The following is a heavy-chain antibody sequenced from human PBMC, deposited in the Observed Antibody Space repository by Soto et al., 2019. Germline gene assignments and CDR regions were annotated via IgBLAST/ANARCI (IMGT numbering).Heavy chain of an antibody. J-gene: IGHJ6*02. V-gene: IGHV3-74*01. CDR1: GFTFSSYW. CDR2: INSDGSST. D-gene: IGHD6-19*01. Sequence: PGGSLRLSCAASGFTFSSYWMHWVRQAPGKGLVWVSRINSDGSSTSYADSVKGRFTISRDNAKNTLYLQMNSLRAEDTAVYYCGRDPDSSGWYFTQQIYYYYGMDVWGQGTTVTVSS. CDR3: GRDPDSSGWYFTQQIYYYYGMDV.